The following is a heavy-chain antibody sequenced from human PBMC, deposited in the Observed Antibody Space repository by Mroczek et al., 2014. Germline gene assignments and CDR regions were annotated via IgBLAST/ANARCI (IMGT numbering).Heavy chain of an antibody. CDR1: WVLQWLL. J-gene: IGHJ6*02. D-gene: IGHD6-19*01. CDR2: SVIVEAP. V-gene: IGHV4-34*01. CDR3: ARGKYRSSGLYYGMDV. Sequence: QVQLQQWGGRTVEAFGDPVPHLRCLWWVLQWLLLELDPPAPTGRGRGVDWGKSVIVEAPTTTRPSKSRVTISVDTSKNQFSLKLSSVTAADTAVYYCARGKYRSSGLYYGMDVWGQGTTVTVSS.